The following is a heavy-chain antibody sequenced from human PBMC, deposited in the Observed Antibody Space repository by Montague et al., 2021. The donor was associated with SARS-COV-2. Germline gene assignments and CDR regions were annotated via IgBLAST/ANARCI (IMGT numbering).Heavy chain of an antibody. D-gene: IGHD1-26*01. J-gene: IGHJ4*01. V-gene: IGHV6-1*01. CDR1: GDSVSRNGVA. CDR3: ARDGDGWEVPFDF. Sequence: CAISGDSVSRNGVAWTWIRQSPSGGLEYLGRTYYTSRWHNDQAPSVKGRLTVNPDTSKNQFSLHLNSVTPEDTAAYYCARDGDGWEVPFDFWSQGTLVTVSS. CDR2: TYYTSRWHN.